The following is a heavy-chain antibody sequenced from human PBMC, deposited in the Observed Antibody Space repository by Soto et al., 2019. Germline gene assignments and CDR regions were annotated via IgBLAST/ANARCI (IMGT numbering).Heavy chain of an antibody. Sequence: QVQLVQSGAEVKKPGSSVKVSCKASGGTFSSYTISWVRQAPGQGLEWMGRIIPILGIANYAQKFQGRVTITADKSTSTAYMELSSLRSEDTAVYYYASGNGYCSGGSCLDYWGQGTLVTVSS. CDR2: IIPILGIA. D-gene: IGHD2-15*01. CDR1: GGTFSSYT. V-gene: IGHV1-69*02. CDR3: ASGNGYCSGGSCLDY. J-gene: IGHJ4*02.